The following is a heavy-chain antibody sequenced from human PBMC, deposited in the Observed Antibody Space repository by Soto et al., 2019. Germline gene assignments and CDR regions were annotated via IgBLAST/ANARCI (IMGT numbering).Heavy chain of an antibody. CDR1: GISFINHY. CDR2: INPSGGST. J-gene: IGHJ3*02. Sequence: ASVKVSCKASGISFINHYVHWVRQAPGQGLEWMGLINPSGGSTTYAQKFQGRVTMTRDTSTSTVYMDLSSLKSEDTAVYYCARGSGEPHAFDIWG. CDR3: ARGSGEPHAFDI. D-gene: IGHD3-10*01. V-gene: IGHV1-46*01.